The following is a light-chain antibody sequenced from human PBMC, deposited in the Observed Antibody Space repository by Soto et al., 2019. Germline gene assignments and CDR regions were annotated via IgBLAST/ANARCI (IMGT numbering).Light chain of an antibody. V-gene: IGKV3-11*01. CDR3: QQRSWPPLT. J-gene: IGKJ4*01. CDR2: DAS. Sequence: EIVLTQSPATLSLSPGERATLSCRASQSVSSSLAWYQQKPGQAPRLLIYDASNRATGIPARFSGSGSGTDFTLTISSLEPEDFAVYCCQQRSWPPLTFGGGTRVEIK. CDR1: QSVSSS.